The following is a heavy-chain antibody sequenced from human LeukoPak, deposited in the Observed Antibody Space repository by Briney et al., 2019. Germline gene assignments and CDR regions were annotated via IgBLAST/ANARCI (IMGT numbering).Heavy chain of an antibody. Sequence: PSETLSLTCTVSGGSISSYYWSWIRQPAGKGLEWVGRIYTSGSTNYNPSLKSRVTMSVDTSKNQFSLKLSSVTAADTAVYYCARGRPYDSTYWYFDLWGRGTLVTVSS. CDR2: IYTSGST. CDR1: GGSISSYY. CDR3: ARGRPYDSTYWYFDL. D-gene: IGHD3-22*01. J-gene: IGHJ2*01. V-gene: IGHV4-4*07.